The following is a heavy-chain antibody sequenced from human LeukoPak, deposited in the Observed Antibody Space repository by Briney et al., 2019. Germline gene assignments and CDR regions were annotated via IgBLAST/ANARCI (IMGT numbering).Heavy chain of an antibody. Sequence: AETLSLTCTVSGGSVSSGSYYWSWIRQPPGKGLEWITYKYDSGSTNYNSSLKRRVTISVDTSKNQFYLKLSSVTAADTAVYYFARVGSITTAGILIRYYAIDFWGQGTTVTVSS. CDR1: GGSVSSGSYY. V-gene: IGHV4-61*01. CDR2: KYDSGST. J-gene: IGHJ6*02. CDR3: ARVGSITTAGILIRYYAIDF. D-gene: IGHD6-13*01.